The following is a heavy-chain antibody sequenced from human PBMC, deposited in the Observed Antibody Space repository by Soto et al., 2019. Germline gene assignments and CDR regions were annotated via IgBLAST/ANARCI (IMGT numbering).Heavy chain of an antibody. CDR1: GGSISSSSYY. J-gene: IGHJ5*02. CDR2: IYYTGST. D-gene: IGHD3-3*01. CDR3: ATRITVFGLLIPPFDP. V-gene: IGHV4-39*07. Sequence: SETLSLTCTVSGGSISSSSYYWGWIRQPPGKGLEWIGSIYYTGSTHYNPSLKSRVTMSVDTSKNQFSLRLSSVTAADTAIYYCATRITVFGLLIPPFDPWGQGTRVTVSS.